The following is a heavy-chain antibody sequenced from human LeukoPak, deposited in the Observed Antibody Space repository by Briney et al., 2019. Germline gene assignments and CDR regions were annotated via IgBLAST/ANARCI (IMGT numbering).Heavy chain of an antibody. D-gene: IGHD4-17*01. CDR3: ARDDISRYDYGDYAQGY. CDR2: IIPILGLA. CDR1: GCTFSSYT. V-gene: IGHV1-69*04. Sequence: ASVTVSCKDSGCTFSSYTISWVRQAPGHGLEWMGRIIPILGLANHAQRFEGRVTIAADKSPSTAYMDPSSLRSEDTAVYYCARDDISRYDYGDYAQGYWGQGTLVTVSS. J-gene: IGHJ4*02.